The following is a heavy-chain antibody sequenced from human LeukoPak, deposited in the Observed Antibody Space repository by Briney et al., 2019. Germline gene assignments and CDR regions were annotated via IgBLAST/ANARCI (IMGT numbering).Heavy chain of an antibody. Sequence: SGTLSLTCGVSGGSITTTNWWSWVRQPPGQGLGWIGEIHLSGRTNYNPSLNSRVTLALDTSKNHLSLSLTSVTAADTAVYYCSRENGAFSPFGYWGQGTLVTVPS. J-gene: IGHJ4*02. V-gene: IGHV4-4*02. CDR1: GGSITTTNW. CDR2: IHLSGRT. D-gene: IGHD2-8*01. CDR3: SRENGAFSPFGY.